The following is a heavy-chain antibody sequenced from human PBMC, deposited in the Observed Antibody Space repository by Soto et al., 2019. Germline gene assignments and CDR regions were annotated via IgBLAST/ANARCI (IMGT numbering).Heavy chain of an antibody. D-gene: IGHD3-22*01. CDR1: GGSISSYY. J-gene: IGHJ4*02. V-gene: IGHV4-4*07. Sequence: KPSETLSLTCTVSGGSISSYYWSWVRQPAGKGLEWIGRIYSSGITSGSTNHNPSLKSRVTMSVDTSRSQFSPKVNSVTAADTAVYYCARDRNYYDTTAYYSKFDYWGQGALVTVSS. CDR2: IYSSGITSGST. CDR3: ARDRNYYDTTAYYSKFDY.